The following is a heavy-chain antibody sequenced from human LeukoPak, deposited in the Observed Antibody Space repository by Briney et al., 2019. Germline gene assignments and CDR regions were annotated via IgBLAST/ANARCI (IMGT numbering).Heavy chain of an antibody. CDR2: ISAYNGNT. CDR3: ARDRYGITMVRGVALGDANWFDP. J-gene: IGHJ5*02. V-gene: IGHV1-18*01. CDR1: GYTLTSYG. Sequence: ASVKVSCKASGYTLTSYGISWVRQAPGQGLEWMGWISAYNGNTNYAQKLQGRVTMTTDTSTSTAYMELRSLRSDDTAVYYCARDRYGITMVRGVALGDANWFDPWGQGTLVTVSS. D-gene: IGHD3-10*01.